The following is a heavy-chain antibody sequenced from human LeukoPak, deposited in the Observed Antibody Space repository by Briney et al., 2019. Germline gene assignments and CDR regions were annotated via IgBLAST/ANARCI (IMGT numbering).Heavy chain of an antibody. Sequence: GGSRRLSCAASGFGLSSYSMNWVRQAPGKGLEWVSYISNIDSTIYYADSVKGRFTISRDNAKFSLFLQMNALRDEDTAVYYCARDAATIGTYWYFDLWGRGTLVTVSS. J-gene: IGHJ2*01. D-gene: IGHD1-1*01. CDR3: ARDAATIGTYWYFDL. CDR2: ISNIDSTI. V-gene: IGHV3-48*02. CDR1: GFGLSSYS.